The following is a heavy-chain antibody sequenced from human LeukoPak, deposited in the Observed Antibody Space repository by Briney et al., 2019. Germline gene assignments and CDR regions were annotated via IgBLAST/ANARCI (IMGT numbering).Heavy chain of an antibody. CDR3: ATGGRAGDNYYGTGIYDN. D-gene: IGHD3-10*01. CDR1: GFTFSSYA. CDR2: ISYDGSNK. Sequence: PGGSLRLSCAASGFTFSSYAMHWVRQAPGKGLEWVAVISYDGSNKYYADSVKGRFTISRDNSKNTLYLQMNSLRDEDTAVYHCATGGRAGDNYYGTGIYDNWGQGNLVTVSS. V-gene: IGHV3-30-3*01. J-gene: IGHJ4*02.